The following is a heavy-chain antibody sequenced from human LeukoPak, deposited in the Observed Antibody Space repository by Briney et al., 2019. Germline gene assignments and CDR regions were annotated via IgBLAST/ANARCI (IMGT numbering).Heavy chain of an antibody. CDR2: IYYTGT. J-gene: IGHJ3*01. CDR3: ASRKLGNDY. Sequence: SETLSLTCTVSGGSIHSYWSWIRQSPGKGLEWIGYIYYTGTSYNPSLKSRVTISADTSKNQFSLNLSSVTAADTAVYYCASRKLGNDYWGQGTMVTVSS. CDR1: GGSIHSY. V-gene: IGHV4-59*01. D-gene: IGHD7-27*01.